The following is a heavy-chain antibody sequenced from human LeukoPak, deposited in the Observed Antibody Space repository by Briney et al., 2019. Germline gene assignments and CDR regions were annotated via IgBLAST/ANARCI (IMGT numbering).Heavy chain of an antibody. Sequence: SQTLSLTCTVSSGSISSGDYYWGWIRQPPGKGLEWIGSIYHSGSTYYNPSLKSRVTISVDTSKNQFSLKLSSVTAADTAVYYCARAGPLSITMIPFDYWGQGTLVTVSS. CDR1: SGSISSGDYY. CDR3: ARAGPLSITMIPFDY. J-gene: IGHJ4*02. V-gene: IGHV4-39*07. D-gene: IGHD3-22*01. CDR2: IYHSGST.